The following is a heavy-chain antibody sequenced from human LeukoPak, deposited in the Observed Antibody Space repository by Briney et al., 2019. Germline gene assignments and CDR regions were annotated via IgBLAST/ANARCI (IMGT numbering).Heavy chain of an antibody. CDR3: ARAHNTYYYGSGSPPGT. Sequence: GGSLRLSCAASGFTFRSYAMHWVRQAPGKGLEYVSAISSNGGSTYYANSVKGRFTISRDNSKNTLYLQMGSLRAGDMAVYYCARAHNTYYYGSGSPPGTWGQGTLVTVSS. CDR1: GFTFRSYA. D-gene: IGHD3-10*01. CDR2: ISSNGGST. V-gene: IGHV3-64*01. J-gene: IGHJ4*02.